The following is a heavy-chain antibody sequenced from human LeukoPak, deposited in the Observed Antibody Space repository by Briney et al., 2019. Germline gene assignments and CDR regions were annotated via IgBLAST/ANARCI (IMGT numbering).Heavy chain of an antibody. Sequence: GGSLRLSCAASGFIFNTYSMNWVRQAPGKGLEWLSYVSASSSTIFYTDSVKGRFTISRDNAKNSLYLNMNSLRAEDTALYYCARGQAWEAVGLLDYWGQGTLVTVSS. CDR2: VSASSSTI. CDR3: ARGQAWEAVGLLDY. CDR1: GFIFNTYS. V-gene: IGHV3-48*04. D-gene: IGHD1-26*01. J-gene: IGHJ4*02.